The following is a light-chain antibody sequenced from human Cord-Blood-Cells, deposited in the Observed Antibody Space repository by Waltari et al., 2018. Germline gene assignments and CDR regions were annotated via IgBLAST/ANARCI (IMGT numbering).Light chain of an antibody. V-gene: IGLV2-23*01. CDR2: EGS. J-gene: IGLJ2*01. CDR1: SSDVGSYNL. CDR3: CSYAGSSNVV. Sequence: QSALTQPASVSGSPGQSITISCTGTSSDVGSYNLVSWYQQHPGKAPKLMIYEGSKRPSGVSKRCSGSKSGNTASLTISGLQAEDEADYYCCSYAGSSNVVFGGGTKLTVL.